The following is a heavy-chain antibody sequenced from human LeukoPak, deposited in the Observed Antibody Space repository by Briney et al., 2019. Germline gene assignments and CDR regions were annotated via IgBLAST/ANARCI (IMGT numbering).Heavy chain of an antibody. CDR1: GGSISGSSYY. CDR3: AKHYMGSYDNRGPDY. D-gene: IGHD3-10*01. Sequence: SETLFLTCTVSGGSISGSSYYWGWFRQPPGKGLEWIGSIYYSGYTYYNSSVESRVTISVDTSKNQFSLKLSSVTAADTAVYYCAKHYMGSYDNRGPDYWGQGTLVTVSS. V-gene: IGHV4-39*01. CDR2: IYYSGYT. J-gene: IGHJ4*02.